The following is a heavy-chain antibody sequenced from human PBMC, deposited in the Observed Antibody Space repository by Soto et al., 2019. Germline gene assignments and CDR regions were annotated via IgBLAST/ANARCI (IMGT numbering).Heavy chain of an antibody. CDR1: VYSVSSNSAA. CDR3: ARVRISTVRGGITSYYGMNF. CDR2: TYYRSKWYD. D-gene: IGHD3-10*01. Sequence: SQTLSLTCAMSVYSVSSNSAAWNWIRQSPSRGLEWLGRTYYRSKWYDDYAVSVKSRITINPDTSTNQFSLQLNSVTPEDTAVYYCARVRISTVRGGITSYYGMNFWRQGT. V-gene: IGHV6-1*01. J-gene: IGHJ6*02.